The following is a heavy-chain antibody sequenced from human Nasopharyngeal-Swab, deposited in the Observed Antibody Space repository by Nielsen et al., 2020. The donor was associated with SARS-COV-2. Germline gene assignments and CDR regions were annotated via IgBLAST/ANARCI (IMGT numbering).Heavy chain of an antibody. CDR1: GFTFSSYA. CDR3: ASSINYDSSGYYDY. V-gene: IGHV3-9*01. J-gene: IGHJ4*02. D-gene: IGHD3-22*01. CDR2: ISWNSGSI. Sequence: GGSLRLSCAASGFTFSSYAMHWVRQAPGKGLEWVSGISWNSGSIGYADSVKGRFTISRDNAKNSLYLQMNSLRAEDTALYYCASSINYDSSGYYDYWGQGTLVTVSS.